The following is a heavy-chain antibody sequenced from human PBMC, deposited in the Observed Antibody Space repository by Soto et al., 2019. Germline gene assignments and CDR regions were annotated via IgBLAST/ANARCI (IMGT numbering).Heavy chain of an antibody. V-gene: IGHV1-3*01. CDR3: ASNWFGRYDY. D-gene: IGHD3-10*01. Sequence: VHLVQSAAEVKNPGASVKVSCKTSGFPFSNFAMHWVRQAPGQRLEWMGWIDAGNGNTYYSERLQGRVTITRDTSATTVNKELKSLRSEDTAVYYCASNWFGRYDYWGQGTLVTVSS. CDR2: IDAGNGNT. CDR1: GFPFSNFA. J-gene: IGHJ4*02.